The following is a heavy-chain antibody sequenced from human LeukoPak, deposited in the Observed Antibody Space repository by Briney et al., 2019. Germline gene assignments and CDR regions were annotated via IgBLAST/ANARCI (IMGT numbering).Heavy chain of an antibody. D-gene: IGHD1-26*01. CDR2: INPNSGGT. Sequence: GASVKVSCKASGYTFTGYYMHWVRQAPGQGLEWMGWINPNSGGTNYAQKFQGRVTMTRDTSISTAYMELSRLRSDDTAVYYCARAYSGSFVRGWFDPWGQGTLVTVSS. J-gene: IGHJ5*02. CDR3: ARAYSGSFVRGWFDP. V-gene: IGHV1-2*02. CDR1: GYTFTGYY.